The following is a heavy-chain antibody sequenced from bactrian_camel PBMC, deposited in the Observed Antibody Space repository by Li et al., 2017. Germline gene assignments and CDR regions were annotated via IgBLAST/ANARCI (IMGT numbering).Heavy chain of an antibody. J-gene: IGHJ6*01. CDR2: IQPFSDAK. V-gene: IGHV3S60*01. CDR3: VADGFRY. Sequence: QVQLVESGGGSVQAGGSLKLSCLALYFPYDTNNRMGWFRQVPGKEREGVAIIQPFSDAKYDADSVKGRFTISQDNAKNSVYLKMITLKDEDTAMYYCVADGFRYWGQGTQVTVS. CDR1: YFPYDTNNR. D-gene: IGHD7*01.